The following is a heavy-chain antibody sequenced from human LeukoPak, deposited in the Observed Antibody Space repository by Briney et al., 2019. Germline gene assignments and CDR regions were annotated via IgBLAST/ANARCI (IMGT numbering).Heavy chain of an antibody. Sequence: ASVKVSCKASGYTFTSYDINWVRQATGQGLEWMGWMNPNSGNTGYTQKFQGRVTMTRNTSMSTAYMELSSLRSEDTAVYYCARGRVWYCSSTSCNALDYWGQGTLVTVSS. CDR3: ARGRVWYCSSTSCNALDY. V-gene: IGHV1-8*01. CDR1: GYTFTSYD. D-gene: IGHD2-2*01. J-gene: IGHJ4*02. CDR2: MNPNSGNT.